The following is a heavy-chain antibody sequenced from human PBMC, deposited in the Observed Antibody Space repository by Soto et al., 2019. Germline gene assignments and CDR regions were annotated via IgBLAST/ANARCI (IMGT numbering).Heavy chain of an antibody. CDR1: GFTFSTYG. D-gene: IGHD6-6*01. Sequence: QVQLVESGGGVVQPGRSLRLSCAASGFTFSTYGMHWVRQAPGKGPEWMAVISIDGSNKYYADSVKGRFTISRDNSKNTLYLQMNSLRDDDTAVYYCAKGGEAARQELDYWGQGTLVTVSS. CDR2: ISIDGSNK. CDR3: AKGGEAARQELDY. J-gene: IGHJ4*02. V-gene: IGHV3-30*18.